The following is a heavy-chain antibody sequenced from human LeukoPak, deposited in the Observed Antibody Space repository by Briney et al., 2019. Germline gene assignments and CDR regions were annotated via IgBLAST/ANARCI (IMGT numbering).Heavy chain of an antibody. CDR1: GYTFTSYD. J-gene: IGHJ3*02. CDR3: ARGGSPVVPAATRAFDI. CDR2: MNPNSGNT. V-gene: IGHV1-8*03. D-gene: IGHD2-2*01. Sequence: GASVKVSCKASGYTFTSYDINWVRQATVQGLEWMGWMNPNSGNTGYAQNFQGRLTITSNTPISTAYMELSSLRSEDTAVYYCARGGSPVVPAATRAFDIWGQGTMVTVSS.